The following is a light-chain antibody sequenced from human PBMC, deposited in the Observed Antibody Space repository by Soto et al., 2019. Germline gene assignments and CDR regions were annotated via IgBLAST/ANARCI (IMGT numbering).Light chain of an antibody. CDR1: QSLLHSNGYNC. J-gene: IGKJ4*01. Sequence: DIVMTQSTLSLRVTPGEPASISCRSSQSLLHSNGYNCLDWYLQKPGQSPQLLIYLGSNRASGVPDRFSGSGSGTDFTLKISRVEAEDVGVYYCMQALQTPVTFGGGTKVEIK. V-gene: IGKV2-28*01. CDR2: LGS. CDR3: MQALQTPVT.